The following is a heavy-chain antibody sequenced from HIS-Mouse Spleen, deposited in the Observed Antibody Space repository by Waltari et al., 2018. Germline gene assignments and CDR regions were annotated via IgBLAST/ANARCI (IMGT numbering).Heavy chain of an antibody. CDR1: GFTFSSYG. CDR3: AKASSGWLDY. Sequence: QVQLVESGGGVVQPGRSLRLSCAASGFTFSSYGMHWVRQAPGKGLEWVAVISYDGSNKYYADSVKGRFTISRDNSKNPLYLQMNSLRAEDTAVYYCAKASSGWLDYWGQVTLVTVSS. V-gene: IGHV3-30*18. J-gene: IGHJ4*02. D-gene: IGHD6-19*01. CDR2: ISYDGSNK.